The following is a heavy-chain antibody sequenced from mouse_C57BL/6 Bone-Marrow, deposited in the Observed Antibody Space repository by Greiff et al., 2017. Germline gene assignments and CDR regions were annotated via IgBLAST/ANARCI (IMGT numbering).Heavy chain of an antibody. D-gene: IGHD2-2*01. V-gene: IGHV5-17*01. CDR3: ARTRLRGPFDY. CDR1: GFTFSDYG. CDR2: ISSGSSTI. Sequence: EVQLVESGGGLVKPGGSLKLSCAASGFTFSDYGMHWVRQAPEKGLAWVAYISSGSSTIYYADTVKGRFTISRDNAKNTLFLQMTSLRSEDTAMYYCARTRLRGPFDYWGQGTTLTVSS. J-gene: IGHJ2*01.